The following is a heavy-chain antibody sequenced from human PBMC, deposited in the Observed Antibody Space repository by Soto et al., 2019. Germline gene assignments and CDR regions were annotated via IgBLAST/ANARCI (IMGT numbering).Heavy chain of an antibody. Sequence: PSETLSLTCTVSGGPISSYYWSWIRQPPGKGLEGIGYMYNTGSTIYNPSLKSRVTISVDTWKNQFSLKLNSVTAADTAVYYCARDLWGYCGADCYPLDVWGQGTTVTVSS. CDR3: ARDLWGYCGADCYPLDV. D-gene: IGHD2-21*02. CDR2: MYNTGST. J-gene: IGHJ6*02. V-gene: IGHV4-59*01. CDR1: GGPISSYY.